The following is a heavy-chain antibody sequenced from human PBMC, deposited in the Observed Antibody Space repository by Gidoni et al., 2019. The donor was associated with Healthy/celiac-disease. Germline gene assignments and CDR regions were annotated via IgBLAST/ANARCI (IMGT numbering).Heavy chain of an antibody. D-gene: IGHD2-15*01. V-gene: IGHV3-21*01. CDR1: GFTFSSYS. Sequence: EVQLVESGGGLVKPGGSLRLSCAASGFTFSSYSLNWFRQAPGKGLEWVSSISSSSSYIYYADSVKGRFTISRENAKNSLYLQMNSLRAEDTAVYYCARELGPLDCSGGSCYSSFLYYYYGMDVWGQGTTVTVSS. CDR2: ISSSSSYI. J-gene: IGHJ6*02. CDR3: ARELGPLDCSGGSCYSSFLYYYYGMDV.